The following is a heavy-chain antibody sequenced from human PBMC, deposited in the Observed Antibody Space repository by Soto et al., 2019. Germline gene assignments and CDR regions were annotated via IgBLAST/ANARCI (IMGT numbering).Heavy chain of an antibody. CDR2: IYYSGST. Sequence: PSETLSLTCTVSGGSISSGGYYWSWIRQHPGKGLEWIGYIYYSGSTYYNPSLKSRVTISVDTSKNQFSLKLSSVTAADTAVYYCARVGGVGTYYYGSGSYPNYGMDVWGQGTTVTVSS. J-gene: IGHJ6*02. CDR3: ARVGGVGTYYYGSGSYPNYGMDV. D-gene: IGHD3-10*01. CDR1: GGSISSGGYY. V-gene: IGHV4-31*03.